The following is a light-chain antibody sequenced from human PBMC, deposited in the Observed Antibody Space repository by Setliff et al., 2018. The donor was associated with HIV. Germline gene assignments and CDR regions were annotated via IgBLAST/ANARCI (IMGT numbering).Light chain of an antibody. J-gene: IGLJ1*01. CDR1: SSDVGGYNY. Sequence: QSALAQPASVSGSPGQSITISCTGTSSDVGGYNYVSWYQQHPGKAPKLIIYEVSNRPSGVSNRFSGSKSGNTASLTLSGLQAEDEADYYCSSYTSTTTLEVFGTGTKVTVL. CDR2: EVS. V-gene: IGLV2-14*01. CDR3: SSYTSTTTLEV.